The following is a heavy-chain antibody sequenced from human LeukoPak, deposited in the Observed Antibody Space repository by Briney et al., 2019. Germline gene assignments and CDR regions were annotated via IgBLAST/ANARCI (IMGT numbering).Heavy chain of an antibody. CDR2: ISYDGSNK. V-gene: IGHV3-30-3*01. D-gene: IGHD3-22*01. J-gene: IGHJ3*02. CDR1: GFTFSSYA. CDR3: AKEVSTYYYDTSVYAETFDI. Sequence: GRSLRLSCAASGFTFSSYALHWVRQAPGKGLEWVAVISYDGSNKYYADSVKGRFTISRDNSKNTLYLQMNSLRAEDTAVYYCAKEVSTYYYDTSVYAETFDIWGQGTMVTVSS.